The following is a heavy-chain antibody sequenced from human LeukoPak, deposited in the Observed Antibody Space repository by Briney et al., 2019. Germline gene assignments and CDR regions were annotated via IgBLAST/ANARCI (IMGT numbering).Heavy chain of an antibody. D-gene: IGHD6-19*01. Sequence: GGSLRLSCAAPGFIFDNYAIHWVRQAPGKGLEWVSLISGDGGSTFYADSVRGRFAISRDNTRKSLSLQMSSLRSEDTALYYCARESETSGWYDYWGQGTLVTVSS. CDR1: GFIFDNYA. CDR3: ARESETSGWYDY. J-gene: IGHJ4*02. V-gene: IGHV3-43*02. CDR2: ISGDGGST.